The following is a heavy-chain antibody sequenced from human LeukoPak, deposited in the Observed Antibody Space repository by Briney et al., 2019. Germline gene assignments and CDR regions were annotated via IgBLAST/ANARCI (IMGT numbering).Heavy chain of an antibody. D-gene: IGHD2-2*03. V-gene: IGHV3-23*01. CDR3: AKDGYGTSDY. Sequence: GGSLRLSSAPSRFTFHNYIMNWVCGAPGKGLEWVSVISGGGDGTYYADCIKGRFTIPRDNSKNTLFLQMNSLRAEDTAVYYCAKDGYGTSDYWGQGTLVTVSS. J-gene: IGHJ4*02. CDR1: RFTFHNYI. CDR2: ISGGGDGT.